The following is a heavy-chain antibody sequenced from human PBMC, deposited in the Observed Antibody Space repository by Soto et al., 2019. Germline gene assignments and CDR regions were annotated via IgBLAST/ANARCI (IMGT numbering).Heavy chain of an antibody. Sequence: ASVKVSCKASGYTFTSYGISWVRQAPGQGLEWMGWISAYNGNTNYAQKLQGRVTMTTDTSTSTAYMELRSLRSDDTAVYYCARREDDFPDYYGMDVWGQGTTVTVS. V-gene: IGHV1-18*01. D-gene: IGHD3-3*01. CDR3: ARREDDFPDYYGMDV. CDR1: GYTFTSYG. J-gene: IGHJ6*02. CDR2: ISAYNGNT.